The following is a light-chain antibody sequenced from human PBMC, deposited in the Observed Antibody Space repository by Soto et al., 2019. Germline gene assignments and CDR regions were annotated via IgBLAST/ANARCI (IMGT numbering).Light chain of an antibody. Sequence: QSVLTQPPSVSAAPGQRITISCSGGSSNLVKNFVSWYQQLPKAAPKLLIYEDSKRLSGIPDRFSGSKSGTSATLVITGLPAGEGAEFYCGLVERNPEHWVFGEGTKVTVL. J-gene: IGLJ3*02. CDR1: SSNLVKNF. V-gene: IGLV1-51*02. CDR3: GLVERNPEHWV. CDR2: EDS.